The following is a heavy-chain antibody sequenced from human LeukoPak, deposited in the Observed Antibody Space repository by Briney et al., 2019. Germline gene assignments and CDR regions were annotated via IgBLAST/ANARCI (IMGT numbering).Heavy chain of an antibody. CDR3: ARARTKPPLYSSSWSGYYFDY. D-gene: IGHD6-13*01. J-gene: IGHJ4*02. CDR1: GYTFTSYG. Sequence: ASVKVSCKASGYTFTSYGISWVRQAPGQGLEWMGWISAYNGNTNYAQKLQGRVTMTTDTSTSTAYMELRSLRSDDTAVYYCARARTKPPLYSSSWSGYYFDYWGQGTLVTVSS. V-gene: IGHV1-18*01. CDR2: ISAYNGNT.